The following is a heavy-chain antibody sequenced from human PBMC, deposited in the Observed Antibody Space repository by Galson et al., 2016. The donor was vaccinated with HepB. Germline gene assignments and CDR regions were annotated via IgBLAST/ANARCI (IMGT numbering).Heavy chain of an antibody. CDR1: GGSVSSGDYY. D-gene: IGHD3-10*01. V-gene: IGHV4-30-4*01. J-gene: IGHJ6*02. CDR2: IYYSGGT. Sequence: LSLTCTVSGGSVSSGDYYWSWICQSPGKGLEWIGYIYYSGGTYHNPSLKSRVTMSIDTSKDQFFLKLSSVTAADTAVYYCARGVRGGPSGGGMDVWGQGTTVTVSS. CDR3: ARGVRGGPSGGGMDV.